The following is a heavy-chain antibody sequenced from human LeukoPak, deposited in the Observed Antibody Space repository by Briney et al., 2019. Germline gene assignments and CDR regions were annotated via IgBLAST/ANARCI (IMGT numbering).Heavy chain of an antibody. J-gene: IGHJ6*02. CDR1: GGSFSGYY. CDR2: INHSGST. D-gene: IGHD3-10*01. V-gene: IGHV4-34*01. CDR3: AREYGSGSYYYYYYYGMDV. Sequence: KPSETLSLTCAVYGGSFSGYYWSWIRQPPGKGLEWIGEINHSGSTNYNPSLKSRVTISVDTSKNQFSLKLSPVTAADTAVYYCAREYGSGSYYYYYYYGMDVWGQGTTVTVSS.